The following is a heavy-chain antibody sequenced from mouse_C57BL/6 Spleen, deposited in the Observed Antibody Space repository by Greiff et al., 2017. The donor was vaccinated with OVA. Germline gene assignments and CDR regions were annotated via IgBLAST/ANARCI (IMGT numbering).Heavy chain of an antibody. D-gene: IGHD2-3*01. J-gene: IGHJ1*03. CDR1: GFTFSSYT. CDR2: ISGGGANT. Sequence: EVKLVESGGGLVKPGGSLKLSCAASGFTFSSYTMSWVRQTPEKRLEWVATISGGGANTYYPDSVKGRFTISRDNAKNTLYLQMSSLRSEDTALYYCARPYDGRYWYFDVWGTGTTVTVSS. V-gene: IGHV5-9*01. CDR3: ARPYDGRYWYFDV.